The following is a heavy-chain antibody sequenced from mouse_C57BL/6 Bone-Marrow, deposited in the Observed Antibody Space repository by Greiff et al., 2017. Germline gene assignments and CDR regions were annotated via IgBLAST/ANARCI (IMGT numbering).Heavy chain of an antibody. CDR2: INPNNGGT. Sequence: VQLQQSGPELVKPGASVKMSCKASGYTFTDYNMHWVKQSHGKSLEWIGDINPNNGGTSYNQKFKGKATLTVNKSSSTAYMELRSLTSEDSAVYYCARERYYYGSSFYWYFDVWGTGTTVTVSS. CDR3: ARERYYYGSSFYWYFDV. CDR1: GYTFTDYN. V-gene: IGHV1-22*01. J-gene: IGHJ1*03. D-gene: IGHD1-1*01.